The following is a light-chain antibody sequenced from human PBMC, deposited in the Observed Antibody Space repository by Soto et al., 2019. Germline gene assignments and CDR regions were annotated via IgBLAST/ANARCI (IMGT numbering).Light chain of an antibody. CDR2: DVT. CDR3: SSYAGGNNVI. CDR1: SSDVGGYNY. V-gene: IGLV2-8*01. Sequence: SALTQPPSASGSPGQSVTISCTGTSSDVGGYNYVSWYQQHPGKAPKLMIYDVTKRPSGVPDRFSGSKSGNTASLTVSGLQAEDEADYYCSSYAGGNNVIFGGGTQLTVL. J-gene: IGLJ2*01.